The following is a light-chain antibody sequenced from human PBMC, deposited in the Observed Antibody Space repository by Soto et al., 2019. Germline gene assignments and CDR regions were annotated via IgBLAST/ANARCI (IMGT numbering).Light chain of an antibody. Sequence: DIQMTKSPSTLSASIGDRVTITCRSSQNINSWLAWYQQKPGKARKLLIYKASSLESGVPSRFTGSGSGTEFTLTISSLQPDDFATYYCQQYSSFSTFGQGTRLEIK. J-gene: IGKJ5*01. V-gene: IGKV1-5*03. CDR2: KAS. CDR1: QNINSW. CDR3: QQYSSFST.